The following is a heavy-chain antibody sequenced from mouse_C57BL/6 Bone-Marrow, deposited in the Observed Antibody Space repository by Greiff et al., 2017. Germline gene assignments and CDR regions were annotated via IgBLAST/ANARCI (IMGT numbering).Heavy chain of an antibody. J-gene: IGHJ1*03. CDR2: IDPENGDT. V-gene: IGHV14-4*01. CDR1: GFNIKDDY. CDR3: TTDYGSLYWYFDV. Sequence: EVKLVESGAELVRPGASVKLSCTASGFNIKDDYMHWVKQRPEQGLEWIGWIDPENGDTEYASKFQGKATITADTSSNTAYLQLSSLTSEDTAVYYCTTDYGSLYWYFDVWGTGTTVTVSS. D-gene: IGHD1-1*01.